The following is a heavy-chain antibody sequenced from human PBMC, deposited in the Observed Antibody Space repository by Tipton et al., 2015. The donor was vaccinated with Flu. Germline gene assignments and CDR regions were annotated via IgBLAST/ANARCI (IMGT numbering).Heavy chain of an antibody. CDR3: ARLFGLVKSYFYFYGVDA. CDR2: SNPSDGAT. Sequence: QVQLVQSGAEMKKPGASVRVSCKASGYTFTDFYIHWVRQAPGQGPEWMGWSNPSDGATNYAQKFHGRVAMTRDTSSGTAYMELTRLTSDDTAMYYCARLFGLVKSYFYFYGVDAWGQGTAVTVSS. V-gene: IGHV1-2*02. CDR1: GYTFTDFY. J-gene: IGHJ6*02. D-gene: IGHD3/OR15-3a*01.